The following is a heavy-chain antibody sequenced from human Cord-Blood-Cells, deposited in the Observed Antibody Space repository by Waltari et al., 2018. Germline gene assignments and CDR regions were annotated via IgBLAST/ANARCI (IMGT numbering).Heavy chain of an antibody. CDR3: ASGEEVVVVAATPYFQH. J-gene: IGHJ1*01. D-gene: IGHD2-15*01. Sequence: QVRLVQSGAEVKKPGSSVKVSCKASGGTLSSYAISWVRQAAGQGLEWMGGIIPIFGTANYAQKFQGRVTITADESTSTAYMELSSLRSEDTAVYYCASGEEVVVVAATPYFQHWGQGTLVTVSS. CDR1: GGTLSSYA. CDR2: IIPIFGTA. V-gene: IGHV1-69*01.